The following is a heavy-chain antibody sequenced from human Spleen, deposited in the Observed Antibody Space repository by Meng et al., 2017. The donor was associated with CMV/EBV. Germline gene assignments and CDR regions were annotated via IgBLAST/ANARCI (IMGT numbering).Heavy chain of an antibody. V-gene: IGHV3-74*01. D-gene: IGHD1-26*01. CDR1: GFTFSNYW. J-gene: IGHJ5*02. CDR2: INSDGSST. Sequence: GESLKISCAASGFTFSNYWMHWVRQAPGKGLVWVSRINSDGSSTSYADSVKGRVTISRDNAKNTLYLQMSSLRAEDTAVYYCARDLIWGLSGSYPDISWFDPWGQGTLVTVSS. CDR3: ARDLIWGLSGSYPDISWFDP.